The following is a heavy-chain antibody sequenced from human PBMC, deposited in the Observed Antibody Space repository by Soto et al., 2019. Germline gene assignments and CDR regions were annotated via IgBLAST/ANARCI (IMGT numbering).Heavy chain of an antibody. CDR1: AQKTTSYG. CDR3: ARDAPPPELRFLEWHNYDYNGMDV. J-gene: IGHJ6*02. CDR2: ISCYNGKT. V-gene: IGHV1-18*01. Sequence: NVTGNTSAQKTTSYGIGWVRQAPRQGLEGQGWISCYNGKTKYAQKVQGRVTMTTDTSTRTAYMEVRSLRSDDTAIYYCARDAPPPELRFLEWHNYDYNGMDVWGQGTTVTVSS. D-gene: IGHD3-3*01.